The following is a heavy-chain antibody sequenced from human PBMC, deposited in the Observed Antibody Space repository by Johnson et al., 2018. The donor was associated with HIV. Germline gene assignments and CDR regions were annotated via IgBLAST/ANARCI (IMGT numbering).Heavy chain of an antibody. Sequence: VQLVESGGGVVQPGGSLRLSCAASGFTFSNYGMHWVRQAPGKGLEWVSFIRYDRSNKYYADSVRGRFTISRDNSKNTLYLQMNSLRPEDTAVYYCAKVADPYCGGDCYSWLFAFDIWGQGTMVTVSS. D-gene: IGHD2-21*02. CDR3: AKVADPYCGGDCYSWLFAFDI. CDR2: IRYDRSNK. CDR1: GFTFSNYG. J-gene: IGHJ3*02. V-gene: IGHV3-30*02.